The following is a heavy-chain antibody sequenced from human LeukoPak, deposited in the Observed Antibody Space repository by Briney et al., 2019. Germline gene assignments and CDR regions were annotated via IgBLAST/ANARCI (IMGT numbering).Heavy chain of an antibody. Sequence: GGSLRLSCAASGFTFRNFGMHWVRQAPGKGQEWVAIIWYDGSKSYYADSVKDRFTFSRDNSKNTVYLQMNSLRADDTAVYFCVRDRGGYHYFDYWGQGTLVTVSS. V-gene: IGHV3-33*01. J-gene: IGHJ4*02. D-gene: IGHD3-16*02. CDR2: IWYDGSKS. CDR1: GFTFRNFG. CDR3: VRDRGGYHYFDY.